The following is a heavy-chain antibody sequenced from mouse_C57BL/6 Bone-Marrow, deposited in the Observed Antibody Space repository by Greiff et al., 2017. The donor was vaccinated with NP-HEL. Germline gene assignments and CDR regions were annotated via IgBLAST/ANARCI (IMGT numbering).Heavy chain of an antibody. D-gene: IGHD1-1*01. V-gene: IGHV1-81*01. CDR2: IYPRSGNT. CDR3: ARVGVVARGYAMDY. J-gene: IGHJ4*01. Sequence: VQLQQSGAELARPGASVKLSCKASGYTFTSYGISWVKQRTGQGLEWIGEIYPRSGNTYYNEKFKGKAKLTADKSSSTAYMELRSRTSEDSAVYFCARVGVVARGYAMDYWGQGTSVTVSS. CDR1: GYTFTSYG.